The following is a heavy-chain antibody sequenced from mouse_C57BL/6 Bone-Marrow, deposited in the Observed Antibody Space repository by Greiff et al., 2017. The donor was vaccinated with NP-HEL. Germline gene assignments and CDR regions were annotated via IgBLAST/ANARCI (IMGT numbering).Heavy chain of an antibody. J-gene: IGHJ4*01. CDR3: ASYYGNYDYYAMDY. Sequence: QVQLQQSGPGLVQPSQSLSITCTVSGFSLTSYGVHWVRQSPGKGLEWLGVIWSGGSTAYNAAFISRLSISKDNSKSQVFFKMNSLQADDTAIYYCASYYGNYDYYAMDYWGQGTSVTVSS. CDR1: GFSLTSYG. CDR2: IWSGGST. V-gene: IGHV2-2*01. D-gene: IGHD2-1*01.